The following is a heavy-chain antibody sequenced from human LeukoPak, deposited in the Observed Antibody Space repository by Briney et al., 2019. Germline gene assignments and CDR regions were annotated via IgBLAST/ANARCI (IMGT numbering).Heavy chain of an antibody. CDR1: GFTFSNYA. CDR3: AKPYPTLTTSAVLDN. V-gene: IGHV3-30*18. Sequence: GGSLRLSCAASGFTFSNYAIHWVRQAPGRGLEWVAAISYDGNSQHYGAPVKGRFTISRDNSKNTVYLQINTLRTEDAAIYYCAKPYPTLTTSAVLDNWGQGTLVTVSS. CDR2: ISYDGNSQ. J-gene: IGHJ4*02. D-gene: IGHD1-1*01.